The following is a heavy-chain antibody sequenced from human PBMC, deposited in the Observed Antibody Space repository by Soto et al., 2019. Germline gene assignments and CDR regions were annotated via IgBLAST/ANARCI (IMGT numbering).Heavy chain of an antibody. J-gene: IGHJ6*03. D-gene: IGHD3-3*01. CDR2: MNPNSGNT. V-gene: IGHV1-8*01. CDR3: ARGHHYDFWSGPDIYYYYMDV. CDR1: GYTFTSYD. Sequence: ASVKVSCKASGYTFTSYDINWVRHATGQGLEWMGWMNPNSGNTGYAQKFQGRVTMTRNTSISTAYMELSSLRSEDTAVYYCARGHHYDFWSGPDIYYYYMDVWGKGTTVTVSS.